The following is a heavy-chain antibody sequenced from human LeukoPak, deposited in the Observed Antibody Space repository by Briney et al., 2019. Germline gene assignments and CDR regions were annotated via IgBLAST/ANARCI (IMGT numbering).Heavy chain of an antibody. Sequence: SETLSLTCTVSSGSISTYYWSWIRQPPGKGLEWIGYIYHNGSTNYNPSLRSRVTISIDTSKKQFSLKLRSVTAADTAVYYCATRKDTSGYYNDAFDIWGQGTMVTVSS. V-gene: IGHV4-59*01. J-gene: IGHJ3*02. CDR1: SGSISTYY. D-gene: IGHD3-22*01. CDR3: ATRKDTSGYYNDAFDI. CDR2: IYHNGST.